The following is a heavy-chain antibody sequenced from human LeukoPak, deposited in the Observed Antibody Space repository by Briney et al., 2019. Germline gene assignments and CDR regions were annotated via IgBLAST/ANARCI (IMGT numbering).Heavy chain of an antibody. J-gene: IGHJ4*02. CDR3: SRGISSVGPTTFDY. CDR1: GFTFGDYV. D-gene: IGHD1-26*01. V-gene: IGHV3-49*03. Sequence: GGSLRLSCSASGFTFGDYVMSWFRQAPGKGLEWVGFIRSEAYGVTTEYAASVKGRFTISRDDFNSITYLRMTSLKIEDTAVYFCSRGISSVGPTTFDYWGQGTLVTVSS. CDR2: IRSEAYGVTT.